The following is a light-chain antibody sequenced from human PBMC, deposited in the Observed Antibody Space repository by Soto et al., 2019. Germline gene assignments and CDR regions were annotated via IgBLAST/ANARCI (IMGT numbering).Light chain of an antibody. J-gene: IGKJ1*01. CDR3: MQGTHWPWT. V-gene: IGKV2-30*02. Sequence: DVVLTQSPLSLPVTLGQPASISCRSNQSLVHSDGGTYLSWFQQGPGQSPRRLIYKAFNRDSGVPDRFSGSGSGTDFTLKISRVEADDVGFYYCMQGTHWPWTFGQGTKVEMK. CDR1: QSLVHSDGGTY. CDR2: KAF.